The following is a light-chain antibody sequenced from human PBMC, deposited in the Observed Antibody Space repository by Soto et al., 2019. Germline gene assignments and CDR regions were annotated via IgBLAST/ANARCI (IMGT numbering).Light chain of an antibody. V-gene: IGKV3-20*01. CDR1: QSVSSRS. CDR3: QQYGSSPRT. CDR2: GAS. J-gene: IGKJ4*02. Sequence: EIVLTQSPGTLSLYPGDSAALSCRASQSVSSRSLAWYQQKRGQAPRLLIHGASNRATGIPDRFSGSGSGTDFTLTISRLETEDFAVYYCQQYGSSPRTFGRGTKVEV.